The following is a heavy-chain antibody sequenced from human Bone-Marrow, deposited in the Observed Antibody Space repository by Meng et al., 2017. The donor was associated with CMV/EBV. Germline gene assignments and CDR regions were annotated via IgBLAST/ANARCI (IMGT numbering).Heavy chain of an antibody. Sequence: GGSLRLSCAASGFTFSSYSMNWVRQAPGKGLEWVSSISSSSYIYYADSVKGRFTISRDNAKNSLYLQMNSLRAEDTAVYYCARVSYYYDSSGYYSEAVDYWGQGTLVTVSS. CDR3: ARVSYYYDSSGYYSEAVDY. CDR2: ISSSSYI. V-gene: IGHV3-21*01. J-gene: IGHJ4*02. D-gene: IGHD3-22*01. CDR1: GFTFSSYS.